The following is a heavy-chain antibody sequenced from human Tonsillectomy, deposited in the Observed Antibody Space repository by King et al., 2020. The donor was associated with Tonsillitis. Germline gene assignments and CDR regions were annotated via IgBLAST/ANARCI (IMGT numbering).Heavy chain of an antibody. D-gene: IGHD1-20*01. V-gene: IGHV3-73*01. CDR3: SAWDNWNH. CDR2: IRSKANSYET. Sequence: VQLVESGGGLVQPGGSLKLSCAASGFTFSGSAMHWVRQASWNGLECVGGIRSKANSYETAYSAAVKGRFTISRDDSKSTAYLQMNSLKTEDTAVYYCSAWDNWNHWGQGTLVTVSS. J-gene: IGHJ4*02. CDR1: GFTFSGSA.